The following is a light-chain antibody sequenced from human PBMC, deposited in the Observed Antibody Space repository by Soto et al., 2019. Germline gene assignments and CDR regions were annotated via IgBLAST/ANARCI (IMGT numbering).Light chain of an antibody. CDR2: DVS. Sequence: QSALTQPASVSGSPGQSITISCTGTSSDVGGYDYVSWYQHHPGKAPKLMIYDVSNRPSGVSNRFSGSKSGNTASLTISGLQAEDEADYYCSSYTSSSTLVXGTGTKVTVL. J-gene: IGLJ1*01. V-gene: IGLV2-14*03. CDR3: SSYTSSSTLV. CDR1: SSDVGGYDY.